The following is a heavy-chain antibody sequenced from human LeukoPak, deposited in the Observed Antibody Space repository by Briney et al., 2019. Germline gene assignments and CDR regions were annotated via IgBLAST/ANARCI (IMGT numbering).Heavy chain of an antibody. CDR3: AKDGYSSSWYVY. D-gene: IGHD6-13*01. CDR1: AFNFSTYS. Sequence: GGSLRLPCAASAFNFSTYSMNWVRQAPGKGLEWVSYISRSSTTIYYADSVKGRFTISRDNAKNSLYLQMNSLRAEDTAVYYCAKDGYSSSWYVYWGQGTLVTVSS. J-gene: IGHJ4*02. V-gene: IGHV3-48*01. CDR2: ISRSSTTI.